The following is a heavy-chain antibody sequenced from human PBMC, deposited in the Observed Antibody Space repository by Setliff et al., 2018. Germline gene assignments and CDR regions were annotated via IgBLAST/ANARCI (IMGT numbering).Heavy chain of an antibody. V-gene: IGHV3-23*01. D-gene: IGHD6-25*01. CDR2: ISGSGGST. Sequence: GGSLRLSCAASGFTFDDYGMSWVRQAPGKGLEWISAISGSGGSTYYADSVKGRFTISRDNSKNTLYLQMNSLIAEDTAVYYCAKVRSSAWSIVYYYMDVWGKGTTVTVSS. CDR1: GFTFDDYG. J-gene: IGHJ6*03. CDR3: AKVRSSAWSIVYYYMDV.